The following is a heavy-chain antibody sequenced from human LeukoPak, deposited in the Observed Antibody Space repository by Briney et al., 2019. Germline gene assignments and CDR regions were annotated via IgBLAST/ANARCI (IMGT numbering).Heavy chain of an antibody. D-gene: IGHD6-19*01. CDR1: GFTFSSYA. CDR2: ISSSSSYI. J-gene: IGHJ4*02. CDR3: ASSSKQWLPLTIGY. Sequence: GGSLRLSCAASGFTFSSYAMNWVRQAPGKGLEWVSSISSSSSYIYYADSVKGRFTISRDNAKNSLYLQMNSLRAEDTAVYYCASSSKQWLPLTIGYWGQGTLVTVSS. V-gene: IGHV3-21*01.